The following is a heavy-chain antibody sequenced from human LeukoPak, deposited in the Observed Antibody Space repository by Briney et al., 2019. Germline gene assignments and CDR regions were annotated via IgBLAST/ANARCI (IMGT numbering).Heavy chain of an antibody. V-gene: IGHV4-4*07. J-gene: IGHJ3*02. CDR1: GGSINNYY. CDR3: ARGRYCSADICSGGDAFDI. D-gene: IGHD2-15*01. CDR2: IYTRGST. Sequence: SETLSLTCTVSGGSINNYYWSWIRQPAGKGLEWIGRIYTRGSTNYNPSLKSRVTMSVDTSKNQFFLKLSSVTAADTAVYYCARGRYCSADICSGGDAFDIWGQGTMVSVSS.